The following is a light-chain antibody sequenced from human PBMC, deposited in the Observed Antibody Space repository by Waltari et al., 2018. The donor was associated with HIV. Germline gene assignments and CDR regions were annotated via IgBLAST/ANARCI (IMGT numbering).Light chain of an antibody. CDR3: QQANSFPIT. Sequence: DIQMTQSPSSVSASVGDRVTITCRASQGTSSWLAWYQQKPGKAPRLLIYAASNLQSGVPSRFSGSVSGTDFTLTINSLQPEDFATYYCQQANSFPITFGQGTRLEIK. J-gene: IGKJ5*01. V-gene: IGKV1-12*01. CDR2: AAS. CDR1: QGTSSW.